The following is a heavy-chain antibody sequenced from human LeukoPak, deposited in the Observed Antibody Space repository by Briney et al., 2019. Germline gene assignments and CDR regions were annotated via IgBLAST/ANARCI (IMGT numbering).Heavy chain of an antibody. CDR1: GFTFSSYD. Sequence: GGSLRLSCAASGFTFSSYDMHWVRQATGKGLEWVSAIGTAGDTYYPGSVKGRFTISRENAKNSLYLQMNSLRAGDTAVYYCARVGYDSSGYYYDYWGQGTLVTVSS. CDR3: ARVGYDSSGYYYDY. CDR2: IGTAGDT. V-gene: IGHV3-13*01. D-gene: IGHD3-22*01. J-gene: IGHJ4*02.